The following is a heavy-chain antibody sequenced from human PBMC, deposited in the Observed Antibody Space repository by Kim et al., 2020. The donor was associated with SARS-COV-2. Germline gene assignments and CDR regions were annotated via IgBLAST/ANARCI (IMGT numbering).Heavy chain of an antibody. V-gene: IGHV4-34*01. CDR2: TNHIGST. CDR1: GGSSSGYY. Sequence: SETLSLTCAVYGGSSSGYYWSWIRQPPGKGREWIGETNHIGSTNYNPSLKSRVTISVDTSKNQFSLKLSSVTAADTAVYYCAEGYDRYFDYWGQGTLVTVSS. D-gene: IGHD3-16*01. J-gene: IGHJ4*02. CDR3: AEGYDRYFDY.